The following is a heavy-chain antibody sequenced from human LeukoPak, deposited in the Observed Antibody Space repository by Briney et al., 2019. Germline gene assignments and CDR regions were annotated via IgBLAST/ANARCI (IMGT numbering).Heavy chain of an antibody. CDR1: GGTFSSYA. D-gene: IGHD2-15*01. CDR3: ARGVGSPLQYWFDP. Sequence: GASVKVSCKASGGTFSSYAISWVRQAPGQGLEWMGGIIPIFGTANYAQKFQGRVTITADESTSTAYMELGSLRSEDTAVYYCARGVGSPLQYWFDPWGQGTLVTVSS. V-gene: IGHV1-69*13. J-gene: IGHJ5*02. CDR2: IIPIFGTA.